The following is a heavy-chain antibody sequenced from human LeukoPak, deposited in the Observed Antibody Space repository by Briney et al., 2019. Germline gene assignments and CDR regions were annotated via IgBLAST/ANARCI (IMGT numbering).Heavy chain of an antibody. D-gene: IGHD2/OR15-2a*01. V-gene: IGHV3-43*02. CDR1: GFTFDDYA. CDR3: AKDYSPGSNSPYYYYYYMDV. J-gene: IGHJ6*03. CDR2: ISGDGGST. Sequence: PGGSLRLSCAASGFTFDDYAMHWVRQAPGKGLEWVSLISGDGGSTYYADSVKGRFTISRDNSKNSLYLQMNSLRTEDTALYYCAKDYSPGSNSPYYYYYYMDVWGKGTTVTVSS.